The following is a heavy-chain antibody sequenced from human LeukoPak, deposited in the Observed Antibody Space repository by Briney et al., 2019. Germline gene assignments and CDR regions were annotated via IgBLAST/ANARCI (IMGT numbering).Heavy chain of an antibody. CDR2: IYTSGST. CDR3: ARQPKGIAVAVGVFDY. D-gene: IGHD6-19*01. V-gene: IGHV4-61*02. J-gene: IGHJ4*02. Sequence: SETLSLTCTVSGGSISSGSYYWSWIRQPAGKGLEYIGRIYTSGSTSYNPSLKSRVTISVDTSKNQFSLELSSVTAADTAVYYCARQPKGIAVAVGVFDYWGQGTLVTVSS. CDR1: GGSISSGSYY.